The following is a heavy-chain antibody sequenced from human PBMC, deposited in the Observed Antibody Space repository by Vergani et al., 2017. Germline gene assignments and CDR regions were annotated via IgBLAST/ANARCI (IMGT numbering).Heavy chain of an antibody. CDR2: LNPTTGHT. V-gene: IGHV1-46*02. D-gene: IGHD2-8*02. CDR1: GYIFKNYY. CDR3: ERSIWYCAGATYRAYYFDD. Sequence: VQLVQSGAEVRKPGASVTVSCTASGYIFKNYYIHWLRQAPGQAFEWMGILNPTTGHTTSAQKFMGRIDMTRDPTTDTSTRTVQMTLSSLRSEDTAVYYCERSIWYCAGATYRAYYFDDWGQGTRVTVSS. J-gene: IGHJ5*01.